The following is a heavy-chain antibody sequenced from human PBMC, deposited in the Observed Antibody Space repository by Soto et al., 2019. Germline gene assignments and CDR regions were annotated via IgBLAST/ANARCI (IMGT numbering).Heavy chain of an antibody. J-gene: IGHJ6*02. V-gene: IGHV4-30-4*01. CDR3: ARGLGYGFYYYYYGMDV. CDR2: VYYSGST. CDR1: GGSFSSGDFY. Sequence: SETLSLTCTVSGGSFSSGDFYWSWIRQPPGKGLEWIGYVYYSGSTHYNPSLKSRVTISVDTSKNQFSLKLSSVTAADTAVYYCARGLGYGFYYYYYGMDVWGQGTTVTVSS. D-gene: IGHD3-16*01.